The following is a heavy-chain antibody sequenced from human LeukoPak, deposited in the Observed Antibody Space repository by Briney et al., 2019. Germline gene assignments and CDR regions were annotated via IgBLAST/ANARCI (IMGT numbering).Heavy chain of an antibody. J-gene: IGHJ6*01. D-gene: IGHD2/OR15-2a*01. CDR3: AKRGKYYMDV. Sequence: GGSLRLSCALSGFTFSTYAMSWVRQAPGEGLEWVSTVSSSPGVTYYAESVKGRFTVSRDNSQNTLYLQMNSLRAEDTAIYYCAKRGKYYMDVWGKGPRSPSPQ. CDR2: VSSSPGVT. CDR1: GFTFSTYA. V-gene: IGHV3-23*01.